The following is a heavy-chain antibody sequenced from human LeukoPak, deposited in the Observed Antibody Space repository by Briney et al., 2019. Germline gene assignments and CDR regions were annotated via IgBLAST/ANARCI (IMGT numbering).Heavy chain of an antibody. CDR1: GGTLSSYA. Sequence: GASVKVSCKASGGTLSSYAISWVRQAPGQGLEWMGGIIPIFGTANYAQKFQGRVTITADESTSTAYMELSSLRSEDTAVYYCARARGSITMVRGVNWFDPWGQGTLVTVSS. V-gene: IGHV1-69*13. CDR3: ARARGSITMVRGVNWFDP. CDR2: IIPIFGTA. D-gene: IGHD3-10*01. J-gene: IGHJ5*02.